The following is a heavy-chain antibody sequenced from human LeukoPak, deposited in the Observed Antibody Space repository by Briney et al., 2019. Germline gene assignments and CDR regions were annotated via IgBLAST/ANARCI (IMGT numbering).Heavy chain of an antibody. CDR1: GGSFSGYY. Sequence: PSETLSLTCAVYGGSFSGYYWSWIRQPPGKGLEWIGEINHSGSTNYNPSLKSRVTISVDTSKNQFSLKLSSVTAADTAVYYCARGGWYASYWGQGTLVTVSS. D-gene: IGHD6-19*01. CDR3: ARGGWYASY. V-gene: IGHV4-34*01. J-gene: IGHJ4*02. CDR2: INHSGST.